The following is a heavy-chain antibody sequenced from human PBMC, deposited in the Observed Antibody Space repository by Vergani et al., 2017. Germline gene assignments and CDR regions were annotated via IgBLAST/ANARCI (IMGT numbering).Heavy chain of an antibody. Sequence: QVQLVQSGAEVKKPGASVKVSCKASGYTFTSYGISWVRQAPGQGLEWMGWISAYNGNTNYAQKLQGRVTMTTDTSTSTAYMELRSLRSDDTAAYYCAGSYSSGWSGNYYYYGMDVWGQGTTVTVSS. V-gene: IGHV1-18*01. D-gene: IGHD6-19*01. CDR1: GYTFTSYG. CDR3: AGSYSSGWSGNYYYYGMDV. J-gene: IGHJ6*02. CDR2: ISAYNGNT.